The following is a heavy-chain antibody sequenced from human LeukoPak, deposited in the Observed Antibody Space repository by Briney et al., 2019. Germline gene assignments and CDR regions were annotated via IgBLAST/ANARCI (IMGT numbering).Heavy chain of an antibody. D-gene: IGHD4-17*01. V-gene: IGHV4-38-2*02. CDR1: GYSISSGYY. Sequence: PSETLSLTCTVSGYSISSGYYWGWIRQPPGKGLEWIGSIYHSGSTYYNPSLKSRVTISVDTSRNQFSLKLSSVTAADTAMYYCARNYDDYDWFDPWGQGTLVTVSP. J-gene: IGHJ5*02. CDR2: IYHSGST. CDR3: ARNYDDYDWFDP.